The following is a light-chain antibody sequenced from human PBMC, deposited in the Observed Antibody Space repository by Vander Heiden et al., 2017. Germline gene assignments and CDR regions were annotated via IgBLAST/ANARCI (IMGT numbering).Light chain of an antibody. Sequence: QSALTQPPSASGSPGQSVTISCNGTSRDVGAYNYVSWYQQHPGKAPTLIIYDVTKRPSGVPDRFSGSKSGNTAFLTVSGLQAEDEADYYCSSHAGSSAVFGGGTTVTVL. CDR1: SRDVGAYNY. V-gene: IGLV2-8*01. CDR3: SSHAGSSAV. J-gene: IGLJ3*02. CDR2: DVT.